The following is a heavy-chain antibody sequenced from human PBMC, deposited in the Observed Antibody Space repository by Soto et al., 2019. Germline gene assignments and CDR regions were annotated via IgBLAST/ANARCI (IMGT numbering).Heavy chain of an antibody. Sequence: EVQLLESGGGLVQPGEPLRLSCAASGFTFGNYAMNWVRQAPGKGLEWVSAIDGGGTRTYYADSAKGRFTISRDSSNSRLYLQMGSLSAEDTAVYYCVKGGTYSANFQHWGQGTLVTVSS. J-gene: IGHJ1*01. CDR1: GFTFGNYA. V-gene: IGHV3-23*01. D-gene: IGHD2-15*01. CDR2: IDGGGTRT. CDR3: VKGGTYSANFQH.